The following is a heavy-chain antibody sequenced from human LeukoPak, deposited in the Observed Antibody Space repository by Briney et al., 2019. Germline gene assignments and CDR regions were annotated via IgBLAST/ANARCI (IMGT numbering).Heavy chain of an antibody. CDR2: ISSSSSYI. J-gene: IGHJ4*02. CDR3: AKGGRGYSYDPDY. Sequence: PGGSLRLSCAASGFTFSSYSMNWVRQAPGKGLEWVSCISSSSSYIYYADSVKGRFTISRDNAKNSLYLQMISLRAGDTAVYYCAKGGRGYSYDPDYWGQGTLVTVSS. D-gene: IGHD5-18*01. V-gene: IGHV3-21*01. CDR1: GFTFSSYS.